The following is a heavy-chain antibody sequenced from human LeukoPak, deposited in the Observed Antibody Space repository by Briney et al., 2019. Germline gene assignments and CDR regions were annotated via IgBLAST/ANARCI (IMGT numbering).Heavy chain of an antibody. Sequence: GGSLRLSCAASGFTFSSYEMNWVRQAPGKGLEWVSYISSSSTYINYADSVKGRFTISRDNAKNSLYLQMNSLRAEDTAVYYCARDRSPGNFDYWGQGTLVTVSS. CDR2: ISSSSTYI. V-gene: IGHV3-21*05. J-gene: IGHJ4*02. CDR3: ARDRSPGNFDY. D-gene: IGHD3-10*01. CDR1: GFTFSSYE.